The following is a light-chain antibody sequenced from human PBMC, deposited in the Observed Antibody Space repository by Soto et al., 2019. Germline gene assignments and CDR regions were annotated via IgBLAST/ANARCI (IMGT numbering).Light chain of an antibody. CDR1: QSVLYSSNNKNY. V-gene: IGKV4-1*01. CDR3: QQYYNTPLT. CDR2: WAS. J-gene: IGKJ4*01. Sequence: EIEVTQSPDSLAVSLGERATINCKSSQSVLYSSNNKNYLAWYQQKPRQPPKLLIYWASTRESGVPDRFSGSGSGTDFTLTISSLQAEDVAVYYCQQYYNTPLTFGGGTKVDIK.